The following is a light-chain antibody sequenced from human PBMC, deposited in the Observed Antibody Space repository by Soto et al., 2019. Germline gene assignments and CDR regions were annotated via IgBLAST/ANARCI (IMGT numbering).Light chain of an antibody. CDR1: QGIASY. CDR2: SAS. V-gene: IGKV1-9*01. J-gene: IGKJ4*01. Sequence: DVQLTQSPTPLSASVGDRVTITCRASQGIASYLAWYQQKPGKVPQLLINSASTLYSGVPSMCSGSGSGTEFTLTISSLQPEDSASYYCQQLSSYPLTFGGGTKVEIK. CDR3: QQLSSYPLT.